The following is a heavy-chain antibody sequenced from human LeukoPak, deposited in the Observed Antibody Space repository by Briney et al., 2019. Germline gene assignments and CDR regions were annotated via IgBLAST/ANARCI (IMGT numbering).Heavy chain of an antibody. D-gene: IGHD6-13*01. V-gene: IGHV3-23*01. J-gene: IGHJ4*02. CDR2: ISDSGIST. CDR1: GFTFSNSA. Sequence: GGSLRLSCTASGFTFSNSAMSWVRQAPGKGLEWVSSISDSGISTYYADSVKGRFTISRDNSKNTLYLQMNSLRAEDTAVYYCAKVPQWSSFRFFDYWGQGTLVTVSS. CDR3: AKVPQWSSFRFFDY.